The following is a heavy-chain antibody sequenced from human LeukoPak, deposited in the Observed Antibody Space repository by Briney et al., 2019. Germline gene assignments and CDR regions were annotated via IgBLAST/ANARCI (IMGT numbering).Heavy chain of an antibody. CDR1: GYTFTSYA. D-gene: IGHD5-18*01. V-gene: IGHV1-3*01. CDR2: INAGNGNA. J-gene: IGHJ3*02. CDR3: ARAAPEYSYVILDAFDI. Sequence: ASVKVSCKASGYTFTSYAMHWVRQAPGQRLEWMGWINAGNGNAKYSQKFQGRVTITRDTSASTAYMELSSLRSEDTAVYYCARAAPEYSYVILDAFDIWGQGTMVTVSS.